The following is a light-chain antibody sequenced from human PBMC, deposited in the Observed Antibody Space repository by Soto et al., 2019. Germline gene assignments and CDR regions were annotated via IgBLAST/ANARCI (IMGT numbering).Light chain of an antibody. Sequence: QAVVTQPPSASGTPGQRVTISCSGSRSNIGTNAVNWCQQLPGTAPRLLIYSNDQRPPGVPDRFSGSKSGTSASLGISGLQSEDEADYFCAVWDDSLNGWVFGGGTKLTVL. J-gene: IGLJ3*02. CDR1: RSNIGTNA. CDR3: AVWDDSLNGWV. CDR2: SND. V-gene: IGLV1-44*01.